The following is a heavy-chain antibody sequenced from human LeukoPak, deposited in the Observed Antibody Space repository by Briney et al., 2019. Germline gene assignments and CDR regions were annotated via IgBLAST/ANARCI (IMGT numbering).Heavy chain of an antibody. V-gene: IGHV4-59*08. CDR1: GSMYNYY. Sequence: ETLSLTCTVSGSMYNYYWSWIRQPPGKGLEWIGNIYYSGSTNYNPSLKSRVTISVDTSKNQFSLKLSSVTAADTAVYYCARSYNWNHFHVWGQGTTVTVSS. CDR2: IYYSGST. D-gene: IGHD1-14*01. CDR3: ARSYNWNHFHV. J-gene: IGHJ6*02.